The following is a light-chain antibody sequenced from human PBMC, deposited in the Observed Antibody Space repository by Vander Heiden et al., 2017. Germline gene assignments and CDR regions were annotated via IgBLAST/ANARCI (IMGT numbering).Light chain of an antibody. CDR1: QSMSNY. CDR3: QQSYGPPLT. CDR2: ATS. J-gene: IGKJ4*01. Sequence: DIQITQSPSSLSASVGDRVTITCRTSQSMSNYVNWYQQKPGKAPKLLIYATSTLQTGVPSRFRGSGSGTDFTLTISALQPEDFATYYCQQSYGPPLTFGGGTKVEIK. V-gene: IGKV1-39*01.